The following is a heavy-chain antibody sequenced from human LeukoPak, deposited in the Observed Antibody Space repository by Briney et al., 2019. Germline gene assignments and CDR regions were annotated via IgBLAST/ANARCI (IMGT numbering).Heavy chain of an antibody. J-gene: IGHJ4*02. CDR1: GFTFSSYS. V-gene: IGHV3-21*01. Sequence: GGSLRLSCAASGFTFSSYSMNWVRQAPGKGLEWVSSISSSSYIYYADSVKGRFTISRDNAKNSLYLQMNSLRAEDTAVYYCARGRPGLSIAARPQDYWGQGTLVTVSS. D-gene: IGHD6-6*01. CDR2: ISSSSYI. CDR3: ARGRPGLSIAARPQDY.